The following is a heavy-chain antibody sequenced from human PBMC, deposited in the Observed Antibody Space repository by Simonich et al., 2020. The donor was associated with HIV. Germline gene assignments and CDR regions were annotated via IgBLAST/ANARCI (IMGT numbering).Heavy chain of an antibody. D-gene: IGHD2-15*01. CDR1: GGSFSGYY. Sequence: QVQLQQWGAGLLKPSETLSLTCAVYGGSFSGYYWSWIRQPPGKGLGWIGEINHSGSTNHNPSHKSRVTISVDTSKNQFSLKLSSVTAADTAVYYCASHYGGNHLNWFDPWGQGTLVTVSS. CDR3: ASHYGGNHLNWFDP. CDR2: INHSGST. V-gene: IGHV4-34*01. J-gene: IGHJ5*02.